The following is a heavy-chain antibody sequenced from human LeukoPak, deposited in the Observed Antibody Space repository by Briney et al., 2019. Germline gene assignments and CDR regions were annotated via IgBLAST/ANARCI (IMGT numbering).Heavy chain of an antibody. CDR1: GYTFTSYY. J-gene: IGHJ6*02. D-gene: IGHD3-3*01. CDR2: INPSGGST. V-gene: IGHV1-46*01. CDR3: ARAGVTIFGVVTPALYYYYGMDV. Sequence: ASVKVSCKASGYTFTSYYMHWVRQAPGQGLEWMGIINPSGGSTSYAQKFQGRVTMTRDTSTSTVYMELSSLRSEDTAVYYCARAGVTIFGVVTPALYYYYGMDVWGQGTTVTVSS.